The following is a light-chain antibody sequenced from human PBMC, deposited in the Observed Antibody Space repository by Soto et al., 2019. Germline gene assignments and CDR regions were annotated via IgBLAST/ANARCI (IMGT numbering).Light chain of an antibody. CDR2: GNS. CDR3: PSYDSSLSGYGV. CDR1: SSNIGAGYD. V-gene: IGLV1-40*01. J-gene: IGLJ2*01. Sequence: QSVLTQPPSVSGAPGQRVTISCTGSSSNIGAGYDVHWYQQLPGTAPKLLIYGNSNRPSGVPDRFSGSKSGTSASLAITGLQAEDEADYYCPSYDSSLSGYGVFGGGTKLTVL.